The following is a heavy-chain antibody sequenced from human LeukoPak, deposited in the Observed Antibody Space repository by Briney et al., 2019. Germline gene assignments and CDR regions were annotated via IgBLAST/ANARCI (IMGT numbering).Heavy chain of an antibody. CDR1: GGSISNSY. Sequence: PSETLSLTCTVSGGSISNSYWSWVRQSPGKGLEWIGYIYSSGITDYNPSLKSRVTLSVDTSKNQFSLKLNSVTAADTAVYYCARHGLKLVGLSTIYFDNWGQGTLVTVSS. CDR2: IYSSGIT. D-gene: IGHD1-26*01. CDR3: ARHGLKLVGLSTIYFDN. V-gene: IGHV4-59*08. J-gene: IGHJ4*02.